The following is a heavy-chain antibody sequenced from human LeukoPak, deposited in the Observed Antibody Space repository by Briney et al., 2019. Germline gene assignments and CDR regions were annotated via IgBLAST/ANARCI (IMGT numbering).Heavy chain of an antibody. CDR2: INHSGST. J-gene: IGHJ4*02. CDR1: GGSFSGYY. CDR3: ARITEYYYDSSGYYPRYYFDY. Sequence: SETLSLTCAVYGGSFSGYYWSWIRQPPGKGLEWIGEINHSGSTNYNPSLKSRVTISVDTSKNQFSLKLSSVTAADTAVYYCARITEYYYDSSGYYPRYYFDYWGQGTLVTVSS. D-gene: IGHD3-22*01. V-gene: IGHV4-34*01.